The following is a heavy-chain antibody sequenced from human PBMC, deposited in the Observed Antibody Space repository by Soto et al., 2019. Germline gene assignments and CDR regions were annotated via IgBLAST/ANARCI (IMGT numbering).Heavy chain of an antibody. CDR1: VFTFSNYA. D-gene: IGHD6-19*01. CDR2: ISDSGITT. Sequence: WGSLRISWATSVFTFSNYAMSWVRQAPGGGLEWVSLISDSGITTYYADSVKGRFTISRDNSKNTLYLQMNSLRVEDTAVYYCAKDQQSSGWSHNWLDPWGQGTLVTV. CDR3: AKDQQSSGWSHNWLDP. J-gene: IGHJ5*02. V-gene: IGHV3-23*01.